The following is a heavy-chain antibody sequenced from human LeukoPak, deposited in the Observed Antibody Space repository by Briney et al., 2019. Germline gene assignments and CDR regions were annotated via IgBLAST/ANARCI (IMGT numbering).Heavy chain of an antibody. CDR3: ATFRIAAAGTNY. J-gene: IGHJ4*02. Sequence: GGSLRLSCAASGFTFDDYAMHWVRQAPGKGLEWVSGISWNSGSIGYADSVKGRFTISRDNAKSSLYLQMNSLRAEDTALYYCATFRIAAAGTNYWGQGTLVTVSS. CDR1: GFTFDDYA. V-gene: IGHV3-9*01. D-gene: IGHD6-13*01. CDR2: ISWNSGSI.